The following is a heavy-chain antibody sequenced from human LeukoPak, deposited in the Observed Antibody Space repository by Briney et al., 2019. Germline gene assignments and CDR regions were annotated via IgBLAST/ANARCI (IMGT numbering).Heavy chain of an antibody. J-gene: IGHJ4*02. CDR1: GFIFSDYY. Sequence: GGSLRLSCAASGFIFSDYYMSWVRQAPGKGLEWVGRIKSKTDGGTTDYAAPVKGRFTISRDDSKNTLYLQMNSLKTEDTAVYYCTTEGVLLWFGELLGGYFDYWGQGTLVTVSS. CDR2: IKSKTDGGTT. D-gene: IGHD3-10*01. CDR3: TTEGVLLWFGELLGGYFDY. V-gene: IGHV3-15*01.